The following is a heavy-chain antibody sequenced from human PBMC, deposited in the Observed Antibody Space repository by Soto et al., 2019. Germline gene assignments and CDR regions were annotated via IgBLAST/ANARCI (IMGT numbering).Heavy chain of an antibody. Sequence: ASVKVSCKXSAYTFTDYHIHWVRQAPGQGLEWMGFVNPRTGGTDYAQNFQGRVTMTRDTSLSTAYMELSSLKSDDTALYYCARDQEPTVPFAYWGQGTLVTVSS. CDR2: VNPRTGGT. V-gene: IGHV1-2*02. CDR3: ARDQEPTVPFAY. J-gene: IGHJ4*02. CDR1: AYTFTDYH.